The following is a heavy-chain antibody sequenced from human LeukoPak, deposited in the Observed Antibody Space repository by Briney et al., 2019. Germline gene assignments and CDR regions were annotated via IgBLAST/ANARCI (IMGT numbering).Heavy chain of an antibody. CDR1: GFTFSSYA. J-gene: IGHJ4*02. CDR3: ARALGYSSGESC. V-gene: IGHV3-23*01. CDR2: IRDSGGST. D-gene: IGHD2-15*01. Sequence: PGGSLRLSCAASGFTFSSYAMSWVRQAPGKGLEWVSAIRDSGGSTYYTDSVKGWFNISRDNSKNTLYLQMNSLRAEDTAVYYCARALGYSSGESCWGQGTLITVSS.